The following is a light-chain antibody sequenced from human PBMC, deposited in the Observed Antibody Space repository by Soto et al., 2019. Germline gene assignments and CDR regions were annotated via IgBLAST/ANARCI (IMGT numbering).Light chain of an antibody. CDR2: GAS. CDR1: QGISNS. CDR3: LQHNSYPRT. J-gene: IGKJ1*01. V-gene: IGKV1-17*03. Sequence: DIHMTQSPSAMSASFGDSVTITSRASQGISNSLAWFQQKPRKVPQRLIYGASSLQSGVPSRFSGSGSGTEFSLTISSLQPEDFATYYCLQHNSYPRTFGQGTKVDI.